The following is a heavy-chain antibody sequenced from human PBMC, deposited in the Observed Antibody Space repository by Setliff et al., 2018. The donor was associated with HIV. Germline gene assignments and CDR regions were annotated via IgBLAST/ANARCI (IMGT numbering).Heavy chain of an antibody. CDR2: IFAGGST. Sequence: SETLSLTCTVSGGSISAYYWSWIRQPAGKGLEYTGRIFAGGSTNYNPSLRSRVTISVDKSKNQFSLKLSSVTAADTAVYYCAREGPHGSSSWWGGHNWFDPWGQGTLVTVSS. J-gene: IGHJ5*02. D-gene: IGHD6-13*01. CDR1: GGSISAYY. V-gene: IGHV4-4*07. CDR3: AREGPHGSSSWWGGHNWFDP.